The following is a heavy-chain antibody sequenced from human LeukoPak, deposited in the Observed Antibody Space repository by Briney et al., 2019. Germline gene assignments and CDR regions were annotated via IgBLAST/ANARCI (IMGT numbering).Heavy chain of an antibody. V-gene: IGHV1-69*05. CDR1: GGTSSSYA. D-gene: IGHD5-24*01. CDR2: IIPIFGTA. CDR3: ARAKSEDGYNSD. Sequence: GASVKVSRKASGGTSSSYAISWVRQAPGQGLEWMGGIIPIFGTANYAQKFQGRVTITTDESTSTAYMELSSLRSEDTAVYYCARAKSEDGYNSDWGQGTLVTVSS. J-gene: IGHJ4*02.